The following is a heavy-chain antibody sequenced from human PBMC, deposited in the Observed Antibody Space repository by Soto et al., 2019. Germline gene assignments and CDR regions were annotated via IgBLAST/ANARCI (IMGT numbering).Heavy chain of an antibody. CDR3: AKGPRHSAYNWFDP. V-gene: IGHV3-23*01. CDR2: ISGSGDTT. Sequence: GGSLRLSCAASGFSPSNYAMNWVRQAPGRGLEWVSAISGSGDTTHYADSVKGRFTISRDNSESTLYLQMNSLRAEDTAVYYCAKGPRHSAYNWFDPWGQGTLVTVSS. CDR1: GFSPSNYA. J-gene: IGHJ5*02. D-gene: IGHD2-15*01.